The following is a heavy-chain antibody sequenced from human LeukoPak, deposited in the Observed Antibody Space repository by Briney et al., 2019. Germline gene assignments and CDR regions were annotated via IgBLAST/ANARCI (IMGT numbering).Heavy chain of an antibody. CDR3: AREKPWFGELFGAFDI. V-gene: IGHV1-18*01. CDR1: GYTFTSYG. D-gene: IGHD3-10*01. Sequence: GASVKVSCKASGYTFTSYGISWVRQAPGQGLEWMGWISAYSGNTNYAQKLQGRVTMTTDTSTSTAYMELRSLRSDDTAVYYCAREKPWFGELFGAFDIWGQGTMVTVSS. J-gene: IGHJ3*02. CDR2: ISAYSGNT.